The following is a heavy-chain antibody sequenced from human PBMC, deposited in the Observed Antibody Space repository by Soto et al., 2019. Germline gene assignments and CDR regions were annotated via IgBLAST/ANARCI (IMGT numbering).Heavy chain of an antibody. J-gene: IGHJ5*02. D-gene: IGHD2-15*01. V-gene: IGHV4-38-2*01. CDR2: IYHSGST. CDR3: ARGGIAVLVDVPHWLDP. CDR1: CYSISSGYY. Sequence: SETLSLTCAVSCYSISSGYYWGWIRQPPGKGLDWIGSIYHSGSTYYNPSLKSRVTISVDTSKNQFSLKLTSVTAADTAVYYCARGGIAVLVDVPHWLDPWGQGTLVTVSS.